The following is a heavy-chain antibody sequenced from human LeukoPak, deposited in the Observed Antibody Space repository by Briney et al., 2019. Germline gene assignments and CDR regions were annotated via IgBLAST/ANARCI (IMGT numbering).Heavy chain of an antibody. J-gene: IGHJ2*01. CDR3: ARDEGSFFYPGYFDL. CDR1: GGSISSSSYY. V-gene: IGHV4-39*07. Sequence: SETLSLTCAVSGGSISSSSYYWGWIRQPPGKGLEWIGSIYYSGSTYYNPSLKSRVTISVDTSKNQFSLKLSSVTAADTAVYYCARDEGSFFYPGYFDLWGRGTLVTVSS. CDR2: IYYSGST. D-gene: IGHD2/OR15-2a*01.